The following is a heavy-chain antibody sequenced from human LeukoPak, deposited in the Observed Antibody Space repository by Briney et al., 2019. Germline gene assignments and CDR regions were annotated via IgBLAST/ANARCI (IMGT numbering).Heavy chain of an antibody. Sequence: SQTLSLTCTVSGDSISGFYWSWIRQAAGKGLEWIGHIYTSGSTNYNPSLKNRITMSVDMSKNQFSLKLRSVTAADTAVYYCARDVVAARGSFDYWGQGTLVTVSS. CDR1: GDSISGFY. CDR2: IYTSGST. D-gene: IGHD6-6*01. CDR3: ARDVVAARGSFDY. J-gene: IGHJ4*02. V-gene: IGHV4-4*07.